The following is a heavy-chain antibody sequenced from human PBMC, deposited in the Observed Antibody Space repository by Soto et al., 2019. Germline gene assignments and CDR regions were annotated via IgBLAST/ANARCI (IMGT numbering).Heavy chain of an antibody. Sequence: EVQLLKSGGGLVQPGGSLRLSCAASGFSFASYAMNWVRQAPGKGLEWVSGIRGSGGSTYYADSVKGRFTISRDNSKNTMYLQLSSLRVEDTAVYYCAKGFGISWQYYLDYWGQGTLVTVSS. CDR2: IRGSGGST. CDR3: AKGFGISWQYYLDY. CDR1: GFSFASYA. J-gene: IGHJ4*02. V-gene: IGHV3-23*01. D-gene: IGHD3-10*01.